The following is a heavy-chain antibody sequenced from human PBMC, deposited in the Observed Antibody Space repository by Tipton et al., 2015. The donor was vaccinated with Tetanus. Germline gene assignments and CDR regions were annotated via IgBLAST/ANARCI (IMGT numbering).Heavy chain of an antibody. D-gene: IGHD5-12*01. Sequence: TLYLTCAVSGESFSGFYWHWIRQPPGKGLERLGDIYYGGATQYNPSLESRVTVSMDTSKNQVSLKLDSVTAADAAVYYCARPGVGGYTCCYFDFWGQGTVVTVSS. CDR3: ARPGVGGYTCCYFDF. V-gene: IGHV4-34*01. CDR2: IYYGGAT. J-gene: IGHJ4*02. CDR1: GESFSGFY.